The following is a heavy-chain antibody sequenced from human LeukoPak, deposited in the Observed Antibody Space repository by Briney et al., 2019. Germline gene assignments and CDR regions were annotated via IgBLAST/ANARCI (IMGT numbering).Heavy chain of an antibody. Sequence: SVKVSCKTSGGTFSSYAITWVRQTPGQGLEWMGGIIPIFGTTNYAQKFQDRVTITADTSTSTAYMELRSLRSDDTAVYYCARWKRDGYSYYYYYYYMDVWGKGTTVTVSS. J-gene: IGHJ6*03. CDR3: ARWKRDGYSYYYYYYYMDV. CDR1: GGTFSSYA. V-gene: IGHV1-69*06. CDR2: IIPIFGTT. D-gene: IGHD5-24*01.